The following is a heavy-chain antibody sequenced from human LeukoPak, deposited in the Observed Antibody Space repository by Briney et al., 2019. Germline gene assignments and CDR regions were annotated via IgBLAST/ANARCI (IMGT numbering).Heavy chain of an antibody. D-gene: IGHD3-9*01. CDR1: GFTFSSYW. J-gene: IGHJ4*02. Sequence: GGSLRLSCAASGFTFSSYWMSWVRQAPGKGLEWVANIKQDGSEKYYVDSVKGRFTISRDNAKNSLYLQMNSLRAEDTAVHYCARLYYDILTGYYNFDYWGQGTLVTVSS. CDR3: ARLYYDILTGYYNFDY. CDR2: IKQDGSEK. V-gene: IGHV3-7*01.